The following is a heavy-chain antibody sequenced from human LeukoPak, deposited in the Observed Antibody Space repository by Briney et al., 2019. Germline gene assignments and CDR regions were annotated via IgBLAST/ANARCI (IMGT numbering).Heavy chain of an antibody. D-gene: IGHD1-26*01. V-gene: IGHV3-30-3*01. CDR2: ISYDGSNK. CDR1: GFTFSSYA. CDR3: ARSIVGATYFDY. J-gene: IGHJ4*02. Sequence: GGSLRLSCVASGFTFSSYAMHWVRQAPGKGLEWVAVISYDGSNKYYADSVKGRFTTSRDNSKNTLYLQMNSLRAEDTAVYYCARSIVGATYFDYWGQGTLVTVSS.